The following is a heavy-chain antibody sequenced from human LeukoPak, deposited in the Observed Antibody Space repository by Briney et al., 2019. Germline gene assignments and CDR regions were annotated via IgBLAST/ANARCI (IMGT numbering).Heavy chain of an antibody. D-gene: IGHD3-9*01. V-gene: IGHV3-74*01. CDR1: RFTFSSYW. Sequence: GGSLRLSCAASRFTFSSYWMSWVRQAPGKGLVWVSHINRDGSRTTYADSVKGRFTISRDNAKNTVYLQMNSLRAEDTALYFCVRSLTGTDDYWGQGTLVTVSS. CDR2: INRDGSRT. CDR3: VRSLTGTDDY. J-gene: IGHJ4*02.